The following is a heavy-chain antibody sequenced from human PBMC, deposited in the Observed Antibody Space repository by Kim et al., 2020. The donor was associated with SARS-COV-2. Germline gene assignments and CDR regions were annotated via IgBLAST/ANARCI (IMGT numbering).Heavy chain of an antibody. Sequence: ASVKVSCKASGYTFTSYAMHWVRQAPGQRLEWMGWINAGNGNTKYSQKFQGRVTITRDTSASTAYMELSSLRSEDTAVYYFARGALRYFDWLTFDYWGQGTLVTVSS. J-gene: IGHJ4*02. D-gene: IGHD3-9*01. CDR1: GYTFTSYA. V-gene: IGHV1-3*01. CDR2: INAGNGNT. CDR3: ARGALRYFDWLTFDY.